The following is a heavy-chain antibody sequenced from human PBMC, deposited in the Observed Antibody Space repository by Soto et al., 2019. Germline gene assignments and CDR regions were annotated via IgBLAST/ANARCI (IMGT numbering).Heavy chain of an antibody. Sequence: SETLALTCSVSGSSVNSYVWRWLRQPPGKGLEWIGYIHNNGGTNYNPSLMSRVTISRDTSQNHFSLTLSSVTASDTAVYYCARVITGTDVFDIWGRGTMVT. D-gene: IGHD1-20*01. CDR2: IHNNGGT. V-gene: IGHV4-59*02. J-gene: IGHJ3*02. CDR1: GSSVNSYV. CDR3: ARVITGTDVFDI.